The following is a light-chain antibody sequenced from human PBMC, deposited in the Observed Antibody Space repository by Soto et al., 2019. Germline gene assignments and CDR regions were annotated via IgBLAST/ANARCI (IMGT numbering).Light chain of an antibody. CDR1: QSVSSN. CDR2: GAS. CDR3: QQYDDWPRT. V-gene: IGKV3-15*01. Sequence: EIVMTQSQATLSVSPGERATLSCRASQSVSSNIAWYQQKSGQAPRLLIYGASTRATGLPARFSGSGSGTEFTLTISSLQSEDFAVYYCQQYDDWPRTFGQGTKVEIK. J-gene: IGKJ1*01.